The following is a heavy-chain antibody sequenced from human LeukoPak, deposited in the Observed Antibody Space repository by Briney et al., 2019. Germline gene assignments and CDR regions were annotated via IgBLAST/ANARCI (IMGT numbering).Heavy chain of an antibody. CDR1: GGSISSSSYY. Sequence: PSETLSLTCTVSGGSISSSSYYWGWIRQPPGKGLEWIGSIYYSGSTYYNPSLKSRVTISVDTSKNQFSLKLSSVTAADTAVYYCAREGRRKLCFGELLRRASWFDPWGQRTLITVSS. CDR2: IYYSGST. CDR3: AREGRRKLCFGELLRRASWFDP. J-gene: IGHJ5*02. V-gene: IGHV4-39*07. D-gene: IGHD3-10*01.